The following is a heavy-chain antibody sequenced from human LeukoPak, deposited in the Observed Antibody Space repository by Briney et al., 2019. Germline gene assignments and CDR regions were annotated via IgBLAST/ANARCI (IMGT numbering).Heavy chain of an antibody. CDR2: MYYSGST. Sequence: SXXLSLTCTVSGGSFSSSSYYWGWSRQPQGKGVEWIVSMYYSGSTYYNASLRSRVTISEERAKKKYSRKLSSVTAADTAVYYCARHFDRDGYKSNAFDIWGQGTMVTVSS. CDR1: GGSFSSSSYY. D-gene: IGHD5-24*01. V-gene: IGHV4-39*01. J-gene: IGHJ3*02. CDR3: ARHFDRDGYKSNAFDI.